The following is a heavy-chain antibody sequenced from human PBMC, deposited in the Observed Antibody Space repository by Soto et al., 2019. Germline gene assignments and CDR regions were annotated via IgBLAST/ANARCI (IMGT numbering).Heavy chain of an antibody. J-gene: IGHJ5*02. CDR2: INHSGST. D-gene: IGHD3-10*01. CDR1: GGSFSGYY. V-gene: IGHV4-34*01. Sequence: PSETLSLTCAVYGGSFSGYYWSWIRQPPGKGLEWIGEINHSGSTNYNPSLKSRVTISVDTSKNQFSLKLSSVTAADTAVYYCARDVRGVNFWFDPWGQGTLVTVSS. CDR3: ARDVRGVNFWFDP.